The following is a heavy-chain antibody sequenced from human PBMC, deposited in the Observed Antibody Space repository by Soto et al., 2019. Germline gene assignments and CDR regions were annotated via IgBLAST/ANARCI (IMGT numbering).Heavy chain of an antibody. CDR2: IVPLFGTT. Sequence: QVQLVQSGAEVKKPGSSVKVSCKASVGTFSSYTFSWVRQAPGQGLEWMGGIVPLFGTTNDAKIFQGRVTMSANESTITVYMELSSLRSEDSAMYYCARDGDGTSTRPRGAFEIWGQGTVITVSS. J-gene: IGHJ3*02. D-gene: IGHD6-6*01. CDR1: VGTFSSYT. V-gene: IGHV1-69*01. CDR3: ARDGDGTSTRPRGAFEI.